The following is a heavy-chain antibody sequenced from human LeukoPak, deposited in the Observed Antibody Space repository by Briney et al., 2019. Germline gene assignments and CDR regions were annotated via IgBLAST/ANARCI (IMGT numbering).Heavy chain of an antibody. D-gene: IGHD3-3*01. V-gene: IGHV4-39*01. J-gene: IGHJ3*02. CDR1: GGSISSSSYH. CDR2: IYYSGST. Sequence: SETLSLTCTVSGGSISSSSYHWGWIRQPPGKGLEWIGSIYYSGSTYYNPSLKSRVTISVDTSKNQFSLKLSAVTAADTAVYYCARHITIFGVAIVGPGVLAIGAFDIWGQGTMVTVSS. CDR3: ARHITIFGVAIVGPGVLAIGAFDI.